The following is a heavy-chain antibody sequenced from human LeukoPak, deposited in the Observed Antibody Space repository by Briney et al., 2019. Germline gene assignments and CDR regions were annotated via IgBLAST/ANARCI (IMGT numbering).Heavy chain of an antibody. V-gene: IGHV4-59*12. CDR2: IYYSGST. J-gene: IGHJ4*02. Sequence: SETLSLTCTVSGGSISSYYWSWIRQPPGKGLEWIGSIYYSGSTFYNPSLKSRVTISVDTSKNQFSLKLSSVTAADTAVYYCVRGSDSSGWYGSFDYWGQGTLVTVSS. CDR3: VRGSDSSGWYGSFDY. D-gene: IGHD6-19*01. CDR1: GGSISSYY.